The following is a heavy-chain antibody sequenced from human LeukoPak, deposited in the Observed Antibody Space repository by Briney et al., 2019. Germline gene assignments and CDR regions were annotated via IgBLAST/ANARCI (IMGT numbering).Heavy chain of an antibody. CDR2: IKQDGSEK. CDR1: GFTFSGHC. J-gene: IGHJ4*02. CDR3: ARDAVLPWF. V-gene: IGHV3-7*01. D-gene: IGHD3-10*01. Sequence: GGSLRLSCTVSGFTFSGHCMNWVRQAPGKGLEWVANIKQDGSEKYYVDSVKGRFTISRDNAKNSLYLQMNSLRAEDTAVYYCARDAVLPWFGGQGTLVTVSS.